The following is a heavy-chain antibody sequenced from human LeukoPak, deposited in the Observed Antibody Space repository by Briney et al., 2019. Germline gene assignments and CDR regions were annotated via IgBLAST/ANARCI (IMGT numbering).Heavy chain of an antibody. Sequence: SGTLSLTCTVSGGSTSNSLWSWIRQPAGKGLEWIGRIYTDGSTNSNPSLRSRLTMSLDTSKNQFSLKLTSVTAADTAVYFCARAPSGCGGTCAFDYWGQGTLVTVSS. V-gene: IGHV4-4*07. J-gene: IGHJ4*02. D-gene: IGHD2-15*01. CDR3: ARAPSGCGGTCAFDY. CDR1: GGSTSNSL. CDR2: IYTDGST.